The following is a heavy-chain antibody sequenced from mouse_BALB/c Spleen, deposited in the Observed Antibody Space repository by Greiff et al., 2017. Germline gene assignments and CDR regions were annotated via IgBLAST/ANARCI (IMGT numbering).Heavy chain of an antibody. J-gene: IGHJ3*01. Sequence: EVQLVESGGGLVQPGGSLKLSCAASGFTFSSYGMSWVRQTPDKRLVLVATINSNGGSTYYPDSVKGRFTISRDNAKNTLYLQMSSLKSEDTAMYYCARDRYYGSSWFAYWGQGTLVTVSA. CDR1: GFTFSSYG. V-gene: IGHV5-6-3*01. D-gene: IGHD1-1*01. CDR2: INSNGGST. CDR3: ARDRYYGSSWFAY.